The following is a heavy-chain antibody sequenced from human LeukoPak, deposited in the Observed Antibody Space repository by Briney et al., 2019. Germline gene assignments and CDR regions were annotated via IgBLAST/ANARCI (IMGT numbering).Heavy chain of an antibody. Sequence: GGSLRLSCAASGFTFSSYGMHWVRQAPGKGLEWVAFIRSDGSNKYYADSVKGRFTISRDNSKNTLYLQMNSLRAEDTAVYYCARLLVYNSGGEAFDYWGPGTLVTVSS. J-gene: IGHJ4*02. CDR2: IRSDGSNK. D-gene: IGHD2-8*01. CDR3: ARLLVYNSGGEAFDY. V-gene: IGHV3-30*02. CDR1: GFTFSSYG.